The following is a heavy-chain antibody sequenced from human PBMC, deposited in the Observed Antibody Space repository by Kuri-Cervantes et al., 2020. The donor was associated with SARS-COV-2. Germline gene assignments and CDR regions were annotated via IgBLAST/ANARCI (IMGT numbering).Heavy chain of an antibody. CDR2: ISSSSSYI. Sequence: GGSLRLSCAASGFTFSDYYMSWIRQAPGKGLEWVSYISSSSSYIYYADSVKGRFTISRDNAKNSLYLQMNSLRAEDTAVYYCAGDRYSSSCFDYWGQGTLVTDSS. CDR1: GFTFSDYY. D-gene: IGHD6-13*01. V-gene: IGHV3-11*06. J-gene: IGHJ4*02. CDR3: AGDRYSSSCFDY.